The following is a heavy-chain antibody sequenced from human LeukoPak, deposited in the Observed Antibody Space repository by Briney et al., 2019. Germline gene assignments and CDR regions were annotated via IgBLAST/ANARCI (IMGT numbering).Heavy chain of an antibody. CDR2: IKSKTDGGTT. J-gene: IGHJ4*02. CDR1: GFTFSSYA. Sequence: GGSLRLSCAASGFTFSSYAMSWVRQAPGKGLEWVGRIKSKTDGGTTDYAAPVKGRFTISRDDSKNTLYLQMNSLRAEDTAVYYCARSSSTSCYDYWGQGTLVTVSS. V-gene: IGHV3-15*01. D-gene: IGHD2-2*01. CDR3: ARSSSTSCYDY.